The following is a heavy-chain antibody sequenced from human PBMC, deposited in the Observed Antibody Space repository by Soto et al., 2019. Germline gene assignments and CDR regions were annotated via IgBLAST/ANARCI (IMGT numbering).Heavy chain of an antibody. D-gene: IGHD3-16*02. CDR3: ARDALRLGELSPDYYYYGMDV. Sequence: EASVKVSCKASGGTFSSYAISWVRQAPGQGLEWMGGIIPIFGIPNYAQKFQGRVTITADESTSTAYMELSSLRSEDTAVYYCARDALRLGELSPDYYYYGMDVWGQGTTVTVSS. CDR2: IIPIFGIP. J-gene: IGHJ6*02. V-gene: IGHV1-69*13. CDR1: GGTFSSYA.